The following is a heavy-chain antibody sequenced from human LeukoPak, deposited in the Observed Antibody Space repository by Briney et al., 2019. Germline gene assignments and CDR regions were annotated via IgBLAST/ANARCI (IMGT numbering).Heavy chain of an antibody. Sequence: SVKVSCKASGGTFSSYAISWVRQAPGQGLEWMGRIIPILGIANYAQKFQGRVTITADKSTSTAYMELSSLRSEDTAVYYCARQDSSWYRGWFDPWGQGTLVTVS. CDR3: ARQDSSWYRGWFDP. J-gene: IGHJ5*02. D-gene: IGHD6-13*01. CDR2: IIPILGIA. V-gene: IGHV1-69*04. CDR1: GGTFSSYA.